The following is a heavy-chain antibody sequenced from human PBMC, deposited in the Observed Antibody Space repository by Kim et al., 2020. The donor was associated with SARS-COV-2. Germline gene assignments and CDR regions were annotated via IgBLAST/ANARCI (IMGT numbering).Heavy chain of an antibody. D-gene: IGHD6-13*01. CDR2: ISYDGSNK. V-gene: IGHV3-30-3*01. CDR1: GFTFSSYA. CDR3: ASIAAAAPYYYYYMDV. Sequence: GGSLRLSCAASGFTFSSYAMHWVRQAPGKGLEWVAVISYDGSNKYYADSVKGRFTISRDNSKNTLYLQMNSLRAEDTAGYYCASIAAAAPYYYYYMDVWG. J-gene: IGHJ6*03.